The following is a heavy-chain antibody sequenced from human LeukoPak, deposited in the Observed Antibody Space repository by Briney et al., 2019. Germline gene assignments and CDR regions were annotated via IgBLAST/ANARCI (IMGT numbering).Heavy chain of an antibody. CDR3: ARMTAHAFDI. CDR1: VLTFSSYW. V-gene: IGHV3-74*01. D-gene: IGHD2-21*02. Sequence: GGSLRLSCAASVLTFSSYWMYWVRQAPVKGLVWVSCINGDGGRTNYADSVKGRFTISRDNAKNTLYLQMNSLRAEDTAVYYCARMTAHAFDIWGQGTMVTISS. J-gene: IGHJ3*02. CDR2: INGDGGRT.